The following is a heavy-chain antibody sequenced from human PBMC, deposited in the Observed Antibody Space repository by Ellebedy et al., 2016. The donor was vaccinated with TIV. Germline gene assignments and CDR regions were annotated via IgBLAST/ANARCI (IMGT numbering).Heavy chain of an antibody. V-gene: IGHV3-23*01. CDR2: ISNTGSRT. D-gene: IGHD3-22*01. J-gene: IGHJ4*02. CDR1: GFTFTKYW. CDR3: AKGRGGGSDSSAPRYYFDY. Sequence: GESLKISCAGSGFTFTKYWMSWVRQAPGKGLEWVSTISNTGSRTYYADSVEGRFIISRDNSKRTLYLQMNSLRAEDTAVYYCAKGRGGGSDSSAPRYYFDYWGLGTLVTVSS.